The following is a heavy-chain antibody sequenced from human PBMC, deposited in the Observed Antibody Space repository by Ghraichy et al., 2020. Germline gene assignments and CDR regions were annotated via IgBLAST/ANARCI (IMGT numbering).Heavy chain of an antibody. D-gene: IGHD4-17*01. J-gene: IGHJ4*02. CDR1: GGSVSSNSAA. CDR2: TYYRFKWYN. V-gene: IGHV6-1*01. Sequence: SQTLSLTCAISGGSVSSNSAAWNWIRQSPSRGLEWLGRTYYRFKWYNDYAVSVKSRITINPDTSKNQFSLQLNSLTPEDTAVYYCARAVGKTVTSPFDYWAQGTLVTFSS. CDR3: ARAVGKTVTSPFDY.